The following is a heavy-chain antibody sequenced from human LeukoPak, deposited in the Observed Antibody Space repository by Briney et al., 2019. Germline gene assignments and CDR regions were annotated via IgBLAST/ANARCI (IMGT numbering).Heavy chain of an antibody. J-gene: IGHJ4*02. Sequence: GGSLRLSCAASGFTFSSYAMSWVRQAPGKGLEWVSAISGSGGSTYYADSVKGRFTISRDNSKNTLYLQMNSLRAEDTAMYYCARVGGRAPALDYWGQGTLVTVSS. CDR1: GFTFSSYA. D-gene: IGHD1-14*01. V-gene: IGHV3-23*01. CDR3: ARVGGRAPALDY. CDR2: ISGSGGST.